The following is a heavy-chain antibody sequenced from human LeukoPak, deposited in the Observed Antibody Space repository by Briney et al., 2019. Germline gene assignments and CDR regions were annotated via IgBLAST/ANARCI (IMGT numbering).Heavy chain of an antibody. CDR3: ARDTDTAMVLGGENWFDP. Sequence: ASVKVSCKASGYTFTSYGISWVRQAPGQGLEWMGWINPNSGGTNYAQKFQGRVTMTRDTSISTAYMELSRLRSDDTAVYYCARDTDTAMVLGGENWFDPWGQGTLVTVSS. CDR1: GYTFTSYG. D-gene: IGHD5-18*01. CDR2: INPNSGGT. J-gene: IGHJ5*02. V-gene: IGHV1-2*02.